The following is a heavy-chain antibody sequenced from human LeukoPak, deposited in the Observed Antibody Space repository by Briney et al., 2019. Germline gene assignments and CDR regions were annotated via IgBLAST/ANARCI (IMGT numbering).Heavy chain of an antibody. CDR2: ISAYNGNT. J-gene: IGHJ4*02. V-gene: IGHV1-18*01. Sequence: GASVNVSCKASGYTFTSYGISWVRQAPGQGLEWMGWISAYNGNTNYAQKLQGRVTMTTDTSTTTAYMELRSLRSDDTAMYYCARDPSNSSGYHAHFDSWGQGTLVTVSS. CDR3: ARDPSNSSGYHAHFDS. D-gene: IGHD3-22*01. CDR1: GYTFTSYG.